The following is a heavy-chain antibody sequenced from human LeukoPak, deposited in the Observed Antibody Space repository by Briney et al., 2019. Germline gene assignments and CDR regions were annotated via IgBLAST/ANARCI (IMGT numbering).Heavy chain of an antibody. Sequence: GGSLRLSCAASGFAFSQTWMNWVRQAPGKGLEWVSAIGAGGGPTYYADSVKGRFTISRDDSKNTLYLQMNSLRAEETALYYCAKDSGYSTGWYLDDYWGQGTLVTVSS. CDR1: GFAFSQTW. D-gene: IGHD6-19*01. CDR3: AKDSGYSTGWYLDDY. V-gene: IGHV3-23*01. CDR2: IGAGGGPT. J-gene: IGHJ4*02.